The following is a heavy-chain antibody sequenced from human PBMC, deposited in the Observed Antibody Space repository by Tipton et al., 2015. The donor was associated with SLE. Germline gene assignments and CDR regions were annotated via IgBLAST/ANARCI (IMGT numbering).Heavy chain of an antibody. CDR1: GGSISSGYYF. CDR3: ARGWGYDSLYYYYGMDV. Sequence: TLSLTCTVSGGSISSGYYFWSWIRQPAGKGLEWIGRIYVSGVTYYNPSLKSRVTISVDTSKNQFSLKLSSVTAADTAVYYCARGWGYDSLYYYYGMDVWGQGTTVTVSS. V-gene: IGHV4-61*02. D-gene: IGHD5-12*01. CDR2: IYVSGVT. J-gene: IGHJ6*02.